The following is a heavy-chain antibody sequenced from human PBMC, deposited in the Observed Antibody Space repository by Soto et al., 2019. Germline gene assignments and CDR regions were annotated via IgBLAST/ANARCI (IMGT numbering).Heavy chain of an antibody. CDR3: ARQDYSYSYGMDV. Sequence: QLQLQESGPGLLKPSETLSLTCTVSGGSISSSSSYWGWIRQPPGKGLAWIGSIYYSGSTYYNPSLKSRVTISVDRAKNQFSLKLSSVTASDTAVYYGARQDYSYSYGMDVWGQGTTVTVS. CDR1: GGSISSSSSY. CDR2: IYYSGST. V-gene: IGHV4-39*01. J-gene: IGHJ6*02.